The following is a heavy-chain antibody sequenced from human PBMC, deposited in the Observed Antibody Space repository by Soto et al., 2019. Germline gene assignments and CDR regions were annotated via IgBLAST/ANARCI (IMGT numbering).Heavy chain of an antibody. CDR3: VFALNTPEGSYDP. J-gene: IGHJ5*02. D-gene: IGHD2-15*01. CDR2: ISPSSNCM. CDR1: VFTFSLFT. V-gene: IGHV3-21*01. Sequence: GGSLRLSCSGSVFTFSLFTMAWVRQAPGKGLDWVACISPSSNCMYYADSVRGRFAISRDNAKKSVYLQMNSLRAEDTAVYHCVFALNTPEGSYDPWGQGTLVTVSS.